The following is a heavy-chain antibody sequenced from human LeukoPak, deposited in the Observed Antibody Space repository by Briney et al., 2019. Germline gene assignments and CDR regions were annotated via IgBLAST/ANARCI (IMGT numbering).Heavy chain of an antibody. CDR1: GFTFSSFG. D-gene: IGHD3-10*01. V-gene: IGHV3-30*03. CDR3: ARAHYYGSGSLSYFDY. Sequence: GGSLRLSCAASGFTFSSFGMHWVRQAPGKGLEWVAVMSYDGSNKYYADSVKGRFTISRDNAKNSLSLQMNSLRAEDTAVYYCARAHYYGSGSLSYFDYWGQGTLVTVSS. CDR2: MSYDGSNK. J-gene: IGHJ4*02.